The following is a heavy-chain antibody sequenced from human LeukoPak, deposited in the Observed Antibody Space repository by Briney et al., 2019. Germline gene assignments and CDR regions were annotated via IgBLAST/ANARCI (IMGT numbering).Heavy chain of an antibody. Sequence: PGGTLRLSCVASGFTFSRHGMHWVRQAPGKGLEWVAVISYDGSNKYYADSVKGRFTISRDNSKNTLYLQMNSLRAEDTALYYCAKEGRHDYGNYYFDYWGQGTLVTVSS. CDR2: ISYDGSNK. CDR3: AKEGRHDYGNYYFDY. CDR1: GFTFSRHG. D-gene: IGHD4-17*01. J-gene: IGHJ4*02. V-gene: IGHV3-30*18.